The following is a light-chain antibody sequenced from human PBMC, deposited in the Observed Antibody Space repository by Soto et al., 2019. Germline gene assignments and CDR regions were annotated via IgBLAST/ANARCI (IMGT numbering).Light chain of an antibody. CDR3: QQFDSYPWT. V-gene: IGKV1-5*01. Sequence: DIQMTQSPSTLSASVGDRVTITCRASQNIGRWLAWYQGKPGKAPQLLIFDASALGRGVPSRFSGRGSGTEFSLTISSLQPEDSATYYCQQFDSYPWTFGQGTKVDIK. J-gene: IGKJ1*01. CDR2: DAS. CDR1: QNIGRW.